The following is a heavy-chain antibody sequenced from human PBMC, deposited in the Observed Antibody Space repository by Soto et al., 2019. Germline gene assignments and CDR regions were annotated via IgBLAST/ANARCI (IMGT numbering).Heavy chain of an antibody. Sequence: PGKGLEWVSSISSSSSYIYYADSVKGRFTISRDNAKNSLYLQMNSLRAEDTAVYYCARDQPGYSYGYGLGYWGQGTLVSVSS. CDR2: ISSSSSYI. J-gene: IGHJ4*02. CDR3: ARDQPGYSYGYGLGY. D-gene: IGHD5-18*01. V-gene: IGHV3-21*01.